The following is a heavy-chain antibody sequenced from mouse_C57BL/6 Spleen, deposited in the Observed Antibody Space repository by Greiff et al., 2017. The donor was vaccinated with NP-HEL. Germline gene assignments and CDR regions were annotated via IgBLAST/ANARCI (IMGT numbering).Heavy chain of an antibody. D-gene: IGHD1-1*01. J-gene: IGHJ1*03. CDR2: ISSGSSTI. CDR1: GFTFSDYG. CDR3: ARDRHYYGSSYRYFDV. V-gene: IGHV5-17*01. Sequence: EVMLVESGGGLVKPGGSLKLSCAASGFTFSDYGMHWVRQAPEKGLEWVAYISSGSSTIYYADTVKGRFTISRDNAKNTLFLQMTSLRSEDTAMYYCARDRHYYGSSYRYFDVWGTGTTVTVSS.